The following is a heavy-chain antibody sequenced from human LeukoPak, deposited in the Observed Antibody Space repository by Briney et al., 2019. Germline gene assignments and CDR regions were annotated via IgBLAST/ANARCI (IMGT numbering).Heavy chain of an antibody. Sequence: GSLRLSCAASGFTFSSYSMNWVRQAPGKGLEWVSSISSSSSYIYYADSVKGRFTISRDNAKNSLYLQMNSLRAEDTAVYYCARAYCSSTSCFDYYYYYMDVWGKGTTVTVSS. CDR3: ARAYCSSTSCFDYYYYYMDV. CDR2: ISSSSSYI. D-gene: IGHD2-2*01. CDR1: GFTFSSYS. V-gene: IGHV3-21*01. J-gene: IGHJ6*03.